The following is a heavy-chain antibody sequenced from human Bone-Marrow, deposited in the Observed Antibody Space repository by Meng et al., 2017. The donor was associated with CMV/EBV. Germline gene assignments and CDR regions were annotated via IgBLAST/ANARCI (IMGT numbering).Heavy chain of an antibody. CDR1: GFTFSSYS. D-gene: IGHD5-12*01. V-gene: IGHV3-21*01. Sequence: GGSLRLSCAASGFTFSSYSMNWVRQAPGKGLEWVSSISSSSSYIYYADSVKGRFTISRDNAKNSLYLQMNSLRAEDTAVYYCARDIVATYYYYGMDVWGQGTTVTVSS. CDR3: ARDIVATYYYYGMDV. J-gene: IGHJ6*02. CDR2: ISSSSSYI.